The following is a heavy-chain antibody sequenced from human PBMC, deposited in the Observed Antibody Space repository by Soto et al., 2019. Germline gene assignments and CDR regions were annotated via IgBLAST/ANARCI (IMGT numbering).Heavy chain of an antibody. CDR1: GGSINGGGHY. Sequence: QVQLQESGPGLVKPSQTLSLTCTVSGGSINGGGHYWSWIRQHPGKGLEWIGKIFYTGSTTYNPSLKSRVTISVDTSKNQFSRHLSSVTSADTAMYFCARGHGSYVRFDSWGQGALVCVSS. J-gene: IGHJ4*02. CDR2: IFYTGST. V-gene: IGHV4-31*03. D-gene: IGHD3-16*01. CDR3: ARGHGSYVRFDS.